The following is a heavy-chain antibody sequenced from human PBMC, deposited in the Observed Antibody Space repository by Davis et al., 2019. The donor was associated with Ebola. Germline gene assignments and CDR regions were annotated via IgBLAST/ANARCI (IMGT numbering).Heavy chain of an antibody. CDR3: ARMPRGYLDEGYALDV. CDR1: GYSFTSYW. CDR2: IYPGDSDT. V-gene: IGHV5-51*01. Sequence: GESLKISCRGSGYSFTSYWIGWVRQMPGKGLEWMGIIYPGDSDTRYSPSFQGQVTISVDKSLSTTFLQWSTLKASDTAIYYCARMPRGYLDEGYALDVWGQGTTVTVSS. D-gene: IGHD2-15*01. J-gene: IGHJ6*02.